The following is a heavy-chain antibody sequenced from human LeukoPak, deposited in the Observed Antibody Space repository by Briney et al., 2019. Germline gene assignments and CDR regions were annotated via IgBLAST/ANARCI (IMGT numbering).Heavy chain of an antibody. Sequence: GGFLRLSCAASGFTFSRDWMSWVRQAPGKGLEWVARIKQDGSEKYYVDSVKGRFSISRDNAKNSLFLQMNSLRAEDTAVFYCAKEIWLAELNYYYGVDVWGQGTTVTVSS. CDR1: GFTFSRDW. J-gene: IGHJ6*02. V-gene: IGHV3-7*04. CDR3: AKEIWLAELNYYYGVDV. D-gene: IGHD3-10*01. CDR2: IKQDGSEK.